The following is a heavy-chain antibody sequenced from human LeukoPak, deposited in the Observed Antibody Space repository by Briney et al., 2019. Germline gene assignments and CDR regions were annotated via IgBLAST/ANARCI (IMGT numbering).Heavy chain of an antibody. CDR2: IWYDGSNK. CDR1: GFTFSSYG. V-gene: IGHV3-33*01. Sequence: PGGSLRLSCAASGFTFSSYGMHWVRQAPDKGLEWVAVIWYDGSNKYYADSVKGRFTISRDNSKNTLYLQMNSLRAEDTAVYYCARDMFDLGSGWYLSHWGQGTLVTVSS. J-gene: IGHJ4*02. CDR3: ARDMFDLGSGWYLSH. D-gene: IGHD6-19*01.